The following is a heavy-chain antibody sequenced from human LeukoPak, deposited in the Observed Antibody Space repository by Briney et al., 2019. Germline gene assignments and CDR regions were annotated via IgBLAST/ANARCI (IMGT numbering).Heavy chain of an antibody. CDR2: IYYSGST. J-gene: IGHJ4*02. V-gene: IGHV4-59*08. D-gene: IGHD1-26*01. CDR3: ARRIRRIVGATGGEDYFDY. Sequence: SGTLSLTCTVSGGSISSYYWSWIRQPPGKGLEWIGYIYYSGSTNYNPSLKSRVTISVDTSKNQFSLKLSSVTAADTAVYYCARRIRRIVGATGGEDYFDYWGQGTLVTVSS. CDR1: GGSISSYY.